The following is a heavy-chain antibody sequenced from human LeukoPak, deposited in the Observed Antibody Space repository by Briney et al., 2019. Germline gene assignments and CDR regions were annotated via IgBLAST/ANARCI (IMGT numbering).Heavy chain of an antibody. CDR3: AKGGISGVAGYYYYMDV. Sequence: EGSLRLSXAASGFTFSSYAMSWVSQAPGKGLEWVSASSGSGGSTYYADSVEGRFTISRDNSKNTLYLQMNSLRAEDTVVYYCAKGGISGVAGYYYYMDVWGKGTTVTVSS. D-gene: IGHD3-3*01. J-gene: IGHJ6*03. CDR2: SSGSGGST. CDR1: GFTFSSYA. V-gene: IGHV3-23*01.